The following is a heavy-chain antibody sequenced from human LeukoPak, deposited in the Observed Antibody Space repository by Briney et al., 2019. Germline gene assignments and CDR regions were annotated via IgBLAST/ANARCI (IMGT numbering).Heavy chain of an antibody. CDR2: IYYSGST. V-gene: IGHV4-59*01. CDR3: ATVEMATRNAFDI. Sequence: SETLSLTCTVSGDSTSNFYWSWIRQPPGKGLEWIGYIYYSGSTNYNPSLKSRVTISVDTSKNQFSLKLSSVTAADTAVYYCATVEMATRNAFDIWGQGTMVTVSS. D-gene: IGHD5-24*01. J-gene: IGHJ3*02. CDR1: GDSTSNFY.